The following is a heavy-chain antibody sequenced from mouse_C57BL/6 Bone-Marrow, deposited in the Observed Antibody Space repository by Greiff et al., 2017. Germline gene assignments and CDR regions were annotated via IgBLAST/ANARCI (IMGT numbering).Heavy chain of an antibody. CDR2: IYPGDGDT. CDR1: GYAFSSSW. Sequence: QVQLQQSGPELVKPGASVKISCKASGYAFSSSWMNWVKQRPGKGLEWIGRIYPGDGDTNYNGKFKGKATLTADKSSSTAYMQLSSLTSEDSAVYFCASHYYGSRYYAMDYWGRGTSVTVSS. D-gene: IGHD1-1*01. CDR3: ASHYYGSRYYAMDY. V-gene: IGHV1-82*01. J-gene: IGHJ4*01.